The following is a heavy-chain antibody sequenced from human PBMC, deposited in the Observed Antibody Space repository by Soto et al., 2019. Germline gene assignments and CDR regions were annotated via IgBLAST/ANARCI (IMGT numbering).Heavy chain of an antibody. V-gene: IGHV3-33*01. J-gene: IGHJ4*02. CDR2: IWYDGSNK. CDR3: ARDPKVYYDSSVYYFDY. Sequence: SLRLSCAASGFTFSSYGMHWVRQAPGKGLEWVAVIWYDGSNKYYADSVKGRFTISRDNSKNTLYLQMNSLRAEDTAVYYCARDPKVYYDSSVYYFDYWGQGTLVTVSS. D-gene: IGHD3-22*01. CDR1: GFTFSSYG.